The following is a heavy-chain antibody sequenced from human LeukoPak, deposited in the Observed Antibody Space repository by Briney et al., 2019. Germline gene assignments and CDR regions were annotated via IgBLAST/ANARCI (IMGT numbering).Heavy chain of an antibody. D-gene: IGHD2-2*01. CDR1: GGSISSYY. V-gene: IGHV4-4*07. CDR2: IYTSGGT. CDR3: ARDKVVPASLGYMDV. J-gene: IGHJ6*03. Sequence: ASETLSLTCTVSGGSISSYYWSWIRQPAGKGLEWIGRIYTSGGTNYNPSLKSRVTMSVDTSKNQFSLKLSSVTAADTAVYYCARDKVVPASLGYMDVWGKGTTVTVSS.